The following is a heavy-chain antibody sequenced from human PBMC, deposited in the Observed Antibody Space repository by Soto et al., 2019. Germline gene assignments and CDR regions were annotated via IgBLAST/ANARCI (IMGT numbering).Heavy chain of an antibody. CDR3: ARDWEDGYNRCLDY. D-gene: IGHD5-12*01. J-gene: IGHJ4*02. CDR2: ISSSSYT. V-gene: IGHV3-11*05. CDR1: GFTFSDYY. Sequence: GGSLRLSCAASGFTFSDYYMSWIRQAPGKGLEWVSYISSSSYTNYADSVKGRFTISRDNAKNSLYLQMNSLRAEDTAVYYCARDWEDGYNRCLDYWGQGTLVTVSS.